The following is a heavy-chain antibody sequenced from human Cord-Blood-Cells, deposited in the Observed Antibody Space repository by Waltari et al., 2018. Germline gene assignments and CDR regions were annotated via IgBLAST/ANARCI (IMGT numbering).Heavy chain of an antibody. V-gene: IGHV1-69*12. Sequence: VPLAQSGAEVKQPGSTVQVSCKPSGGTFRSYPISWVRQAPGQGLEWTGGIIPIFGTANYAQKFQGRVTITADESTSTAYMELSSLRSEDTAVYYCASGGGGSCYWGQGTLVTVSS. CDR2: IIPIFGTA. D-gene: IGHD2-15*01. CDR1: GGTFRSYP. J-gene: IGHJ4*02. CDR3: ASGGGGSCY.